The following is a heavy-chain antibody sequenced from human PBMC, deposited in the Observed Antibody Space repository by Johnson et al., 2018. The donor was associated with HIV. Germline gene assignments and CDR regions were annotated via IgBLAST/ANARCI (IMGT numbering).Heavy chain of an antibody. CDR2: ISYDGTSK. V-gene: IGHV3-30*04. D-gene: IGHD1-26*01. CDR3: TTDVPGGPYYNAFDI. CDR1: GFTFSSYA. J-gene: IGHJ3*02. Sequence: QVQLVESGGGLVQPGGSLRLSCAASGFTFSSYAMHWVRQAPGKGLEWVAVISYDGTSKYQADSVKGRFTISRDNSNNTLYLQMNSLKTEDTALYYCTTDVPGGPYYNAFDIWGQGTMVTVSS.